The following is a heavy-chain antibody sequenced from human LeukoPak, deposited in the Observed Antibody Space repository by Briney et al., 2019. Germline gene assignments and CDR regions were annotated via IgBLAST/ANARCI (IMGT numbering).Heavy chain of an antibody. Sequence: SGPTLVNPTQTLTPTCTFSGFSLNTRGVGVGWIRQPPGRALEWLALIYWDDDRRYSPSLKSRLTITKDTSKNEVVLTMTNMDPVDTATYYCAHRKNYYDSSVFDYWGQGTLVTVSS. CDR2: IYWDDDR. CDR1: GFSLNTRGVG. J-gene: IGHJ4*02. D-gene: IGHD3-22*01. CDR3: AHRKNYYDSSVFDY. V-gene: IGHV2-5*02.